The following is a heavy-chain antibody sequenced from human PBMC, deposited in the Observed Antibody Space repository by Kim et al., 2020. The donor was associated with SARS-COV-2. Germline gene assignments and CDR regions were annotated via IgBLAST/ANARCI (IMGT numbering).Heavy chain of an antibody. V-gene: IGHV4-34*01. Sequence: SETLSLTCAAYGGSFSVYNWSWIRQPPGKGLEWIGEINHSGSTSHSPSLKSRLTISVDASKSQFSLRLKSVTAADTAVYYCARGRAGVVPAPVLGLGPYYDYYAMDVWGQGTAVAVSS. CDR1: GGSFSVYN. D-gene: IGHD2-2*01. J-gene: IGHJ6*02. CDR3: ARGRAGVVPAPVLGLGPYYDYYAMDV. CDR2: INHSGST.